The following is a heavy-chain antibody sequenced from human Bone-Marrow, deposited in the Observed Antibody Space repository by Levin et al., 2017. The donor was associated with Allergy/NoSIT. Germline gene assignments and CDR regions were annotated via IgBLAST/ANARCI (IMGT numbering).Heavy chain of an antibody. CDR3: ARGVTLSGVSSTSYYYFDY. J-gene: IGHJ4*02. CDR2: ISSSSSYI. Sequence: GGSLRLSCAASGFTFSSYSMNWVRQAPGKGLEWVSSISSSSSYIYYADSVKGRFTISRDNAKNSLYLQMNSLRAEDTAVYYCARGVTLSGVSSTSYYYFDYWGQGTLVTVSS. D-gene: IGHD2-2*01. CDR1: GFTFSSYS. V-gene: IGHV3-21*01.